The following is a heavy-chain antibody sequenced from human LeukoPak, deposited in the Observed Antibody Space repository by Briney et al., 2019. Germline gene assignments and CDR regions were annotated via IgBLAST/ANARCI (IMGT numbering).Heavy chain of an antibody. V-gene: IGHV5-51*01. CDR1: GYSFTSYW. D-gene: IGHD5-12*01. CDR2: IYPGNSDT. J-gene: IGHJ6*02. Sequence: GESLQISCKGSGYSFTSYWIGWVRQMPGKGLEWMGIIYPGNSDTRYSPSFQGQVTISADKSISTAYLQWNSLKASDTAMYYCARTGYSSYDYYYYHMDVWGQGTTVTVSS. CDR3: ARTGYSSYDYYYYHMDV.